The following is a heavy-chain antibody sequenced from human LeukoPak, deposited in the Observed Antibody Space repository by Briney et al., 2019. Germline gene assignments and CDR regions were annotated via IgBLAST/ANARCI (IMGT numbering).Heavy chain of an antibody. CDR1: GFTFSSYS. CDR3: AKGLTVAACFDY. J-gene: IGHJ4*02. V-gene: IGHV3-21*01. Sequence: GGSLRLSCAASGFTFSSYSMNWVRQAPGKGLEWVSSISSSSSYIYYADSVKGRFTISRDNAKNSLYLQMNSLRAEDTAVYYCAKGLTVAACFDYWGQGTLVTVSS. CDR2: ISSSSSYI. D-gene: IGHD6-19*01.